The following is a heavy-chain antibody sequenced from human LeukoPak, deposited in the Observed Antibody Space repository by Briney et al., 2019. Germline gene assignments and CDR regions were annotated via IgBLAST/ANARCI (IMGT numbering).Heavy chain of an antibody. Sequence: GGSLRLSCAASGFTFSNAWMSWVRQAPGKGLEWVGRIKSKTDGGTTDYAAPVKGRFTISRDDSKNTLYLQMNSLKTEDTAVYYCTTDWGSGWYRRPGYWGQGTLVTVSS. CDR2: IKSKTDGGTT. D-gene: IGHD6-19*01. CDR3: TTDWGSGWYRRPGY. J-gene: IGHJ4*02. CDR1: GFTFSNAW. V-gene: IGHV3-15*01.